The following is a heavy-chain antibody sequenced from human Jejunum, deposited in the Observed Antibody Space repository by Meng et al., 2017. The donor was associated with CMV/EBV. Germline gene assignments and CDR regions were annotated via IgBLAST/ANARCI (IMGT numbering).Heavy chain of an antibody. Sequence: QLPLEELGPGMVKPSDTLSLTCTTSGASISDSSYYWGWIRQPPGKGLEWIGSVYYSGSTYYNPSLESRVTISVDTSKNQFSLKLTSVTAADTATYYCARDPTPDGSDYWGRGTLVTVSS. V-gene: IGHV4-39*07. CDR2: VYYSGST. D-gene: IGHD3-10*01. J-gene: IGHJ4*02. CDR1: GASISDSSYY. CDR3: ARDPTPDGSDY.